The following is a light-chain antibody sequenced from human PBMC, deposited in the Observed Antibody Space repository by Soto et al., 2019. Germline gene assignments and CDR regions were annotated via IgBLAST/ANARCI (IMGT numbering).Light chain of an antibody. CDR1: VLARIN. Sequence: SYELTQPSSVSVSPGQTARITCSGDVLARINARWFQHKPGQAPLLVNYRNTERRSGIPERFSASTSGTTATLTISGADVEDEADYYCYSAADDTGFFGGGTKLTVL. CDR3: YSAADDTGF. CDR2: RNT. V-gene: IGLV3-27*01. J-gene: IGLJ2*01.